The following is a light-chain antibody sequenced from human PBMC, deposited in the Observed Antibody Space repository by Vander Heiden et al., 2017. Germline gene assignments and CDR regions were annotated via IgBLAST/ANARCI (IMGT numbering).Light chain of an antibody. J-gene: IGKJ2*01. Sequence: DTQMTQSHSSLSASVGDRVNITCRTGQTIYTFLNWYQQKPGKAPRLLIYAASSLRAGVPSRFSGSGSGTDFTLTITSLQPEDFAAYSCQQSYTCPPTFGQGTKLEIK. CDR2: AAS. CDR3: QQSYTCPPT. CDR1: QTIYTF. V-gene: IGKV1-39*01.